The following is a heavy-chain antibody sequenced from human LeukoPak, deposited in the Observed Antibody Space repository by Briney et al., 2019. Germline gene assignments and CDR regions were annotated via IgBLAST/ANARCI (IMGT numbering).Heavy chain of an antibody. D-gene: IGHD2/OR15-2a*01. Sequence: PGGSLRLSCAASGFTFSSYNMNWVRQAPGKGLEWVSSISTSSNYRYYADSVKGRFTISRDNAKKLLYLQMNSLRPEDTALYYCAKDRAARGRGNYFYMDVWGKGTTVTVSS. CDR1: GFTFSSYN. CDR2: ISTSSNYR. V-gene: IGHV3-21*04. J-gene: IGHJ6*03. CDR3: AKDRAARGRGNYFYMDV.